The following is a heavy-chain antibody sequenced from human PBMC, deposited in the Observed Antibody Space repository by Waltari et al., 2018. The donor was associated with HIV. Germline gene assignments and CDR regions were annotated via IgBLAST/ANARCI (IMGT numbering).Heavy chain of an antibody. CDR1: VGSISSSSYY. CDR2: IYYSGST. D-gene: IGHD2-15*01. CDR3: VVVAAKAFDY. V-gene: IGHV4-39*01. J-gene: IGHJ4*02. Sequence: QLQLQESGPGLVKPSETLSLTCTVSVGSISSSSYYWGWIRQPPGKGLEWIGSIYYSGSTYYNPSLKSRVTISVDTSKNQFSLKLSSVTAADTAVYYCVVVAAKAFDYWGQGTLVTVSS.